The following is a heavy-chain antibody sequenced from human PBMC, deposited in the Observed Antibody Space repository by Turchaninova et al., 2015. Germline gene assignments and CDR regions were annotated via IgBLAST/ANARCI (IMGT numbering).Heavy chain of an antibody. CDR1: GYIFSSSP. D-gene: IGHD3-22*01. J-gene: IGHJ4*02. CDR3: ARAKGDYYDSSGYFRFDY. V-gene: IGHV1-3*01. CDR2: SNAGNGDT. Sequence: QVQLVQSGAEVQKPGASVKVSCKASGYIFSSSPIHWVRQAPGQRREWLGWSNAGNGDTKYSQKFQGRVTITRDTSASTAYIELSSLRFEDTAVFYCARAKGDYYDSSGYFRFDYWGQGTLVTVSS.